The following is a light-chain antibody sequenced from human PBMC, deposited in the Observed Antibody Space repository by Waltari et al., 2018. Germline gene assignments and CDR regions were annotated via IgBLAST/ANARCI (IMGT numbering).Light chain of an antibody. J-gene: IGLJ1*01. V-gene: IGLV1-47*01. CDR1: PSNPRSKL. Sequence: QSVLTQPPSASATPGQTVTISCSGSPSNPRSKLLNWDQQLPGTAPKLLIYRNQERPSRVPDRFSASKYGTSASLVISELRSEDEGIYYCASWDESHYVFGPGTTVTVL. CDR3: ASWDESHYV. CDR2: RNQ.